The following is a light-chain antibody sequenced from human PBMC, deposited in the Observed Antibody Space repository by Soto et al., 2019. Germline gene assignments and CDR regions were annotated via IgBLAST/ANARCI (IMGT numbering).Light chain of an antibody. V-gene: IGKV3-20*01. CDR2: GTS. Sequence: EIVLTQSPGTLSLSPGERATLSCRASQSVRNSYLAWYQQKPGQAPRLLIYGTSSRATDIPDRFSGSGSGTDFTLTIRRLEPEDSAVYYCQQYGSSPPFTFGPGTKVDIK. CDR3: QQYGSSPPFT. CDR1: QSVRNSY. J-gene: IGKJ3*01.